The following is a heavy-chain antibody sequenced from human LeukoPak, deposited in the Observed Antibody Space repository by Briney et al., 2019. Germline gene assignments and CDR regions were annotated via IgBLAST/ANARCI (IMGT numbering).Heavy chain of an antibody. Sequence: GGSLRLSCAASGFAFGSYWMTWVRQAPGKGLEWVGNIQKDGSEKNYMDSVKGRFTISRDNARNSLYLQMNSPRAEDMAVYYCARDSGNSGYDVNDYWGQGTQVTVSS. J-gene: IGHJ4*02. CDR2: IQKDGSEK. CDR3: ARDSGNSGYDVNDY. V-gene: IGHV3-7*01. CDR1: GFAFGSYW. D-gene: IGHD5-12*01.